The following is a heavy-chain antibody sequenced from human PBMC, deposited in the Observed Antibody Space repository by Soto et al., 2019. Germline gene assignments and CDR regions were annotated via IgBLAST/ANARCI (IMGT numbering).Heavy chain of an antibody. V-gene: IGHV3-23*01. CDR3: AKGEQLWDPFDY. CDR2: ISASGYSA. CDR1: GLAFNNYA. D-gene: IGHD5-18*01. Sequence: PGGSLSLSCVASGLAFNNYAMSWVRQAPGKGLEWVSIISASGYSAYYGGAVKGRFTTSRDNSKSTLYLQMNRLRADDTAVYYCAKGEQLWDPFDYWGQGTLVTVSS. J-gene: IGHJ4*02.